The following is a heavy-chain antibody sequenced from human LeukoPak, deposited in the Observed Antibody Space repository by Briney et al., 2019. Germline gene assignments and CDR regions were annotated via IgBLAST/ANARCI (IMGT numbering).Heavy chain of an antibody. CDR2: IYYSGST. V-gene: IGHV4-59*01. D-gene: IGHD1-26*01. Sequence: SETLSLTCTVSVASISSYYWSWMRQPPGKGLEWIGYIYYSGSTNYNPSLKSRVTISVDTSKNQFSLKLSSVTAADTAVYYCARVQSGSIYYWGQGTLVTVSS. CDR3: ARVQSGSIYY. CDR1: VASISSYY. J-gene: IGHJ4*02.